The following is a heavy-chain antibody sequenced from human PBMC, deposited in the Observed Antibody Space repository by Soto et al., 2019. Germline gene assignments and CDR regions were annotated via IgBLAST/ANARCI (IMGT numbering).Heavy chain of an antibody. D-gene: IGHD4-17*01. CDR2: IYYSGST. Sequence: PSEALSLTCTVSGCSISSYYWSWIRQRPGKGLEWIGYIYYSGSTNYNPSLKSRVTISVDTSKNQFSLKLSSVTAADTAVYYCARRGDTVTDLYYFDYWGQGTLVTVSS. J-gene: IGHJ4*02. CDR1: GCSISSYY. CDR3: ARRGDTVTDLYYFDY. V-gene: IGHV4-59*01.